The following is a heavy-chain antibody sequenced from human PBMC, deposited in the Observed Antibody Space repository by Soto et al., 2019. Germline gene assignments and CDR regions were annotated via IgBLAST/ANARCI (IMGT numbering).Heavy chain of an antibody. V-gene: IGHV3-30*18. CDR1: GFTFSSYG. J-gene: IGHJ6*02. CDR2: ISYDGSNK. CDR3: AKLSRSGYGWYNWNDLLGYYGMDV. Sequence: PGGSLRLSCAASGFTFSSYGMHWVRQAPGKGLEWVAVISYDGSNKYYADSVKGRFTISRDNSKNTLYLQMSSLRAEDTAVYYCAKLSRSGYGWYNWNDLLGYYGMDVWGQGTTVTVSS. D-gene: IGHD1-20*01.